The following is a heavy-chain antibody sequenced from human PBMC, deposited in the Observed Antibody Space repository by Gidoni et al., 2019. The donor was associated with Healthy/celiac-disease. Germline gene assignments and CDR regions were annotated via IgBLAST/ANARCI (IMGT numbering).Heavy chain of an antibody. CDR2: IKSKTDGGTT. D-gene: IGHD3-3*01. V-gene: IGHV3-15*07. CDR1: GFTFSNAW. Sequence: EVQLVESGGGLVKPGGSLRLSCAASGFTFSNAWMNWVRQAPGKGLEWVGRIKSKTDGGTTDYAAPVKGRFTISRDDSKNTLYLQMNSLKTEDTAVYYCTTDQVNYDFWSGFDYWGQGTLVTVSS. CDR3: TTDQVNYDFWSGFDY. J-gene: IGHJ4*02.